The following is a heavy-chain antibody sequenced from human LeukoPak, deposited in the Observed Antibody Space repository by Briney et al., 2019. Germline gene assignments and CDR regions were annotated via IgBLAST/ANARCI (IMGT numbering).Heavy chain of an antibody. CDR1: GFTFSSYG. D-gene: IGHD2-2*01. CDR3: ARDRWDIVVVPAAMGSRVLDI. Sequence: GGSLRLSCAASGFTFSSYGMHWVRQAPGKGLEWVAVIWYDGSNKYYADSVKGRFTISRDNSKNTLYLQMNSLRAEDTAVYYCARDRWDIVVVPAAMGSRVLDIWGQGTMVTVSS. J-gene: IGHJ3*02. V-gene: IGHV3-33*01. CDR2: IWYDGSNK.